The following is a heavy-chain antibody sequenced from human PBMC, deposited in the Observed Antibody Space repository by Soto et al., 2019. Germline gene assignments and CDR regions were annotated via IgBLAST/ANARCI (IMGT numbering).Heavy chain of an antibody. V-gene: IGHV3-30-3*01. CDR2: ISYDGSNQ. J-gene: IGHJ6*02. CDR3: ARDRSYYDFWSGYYSNYYYYGMDV. CDR1: GFTFSSYA. D-gene: IGHD3-3*01. Sequence: PGGSLRLSCAASGFTFSSYAMHGVRQAPGKGLEWVAVISYDGSNQYYADSVKGRFTISRDNSKNTLYLQMNSLRAEDTAVYYCARDRSYYDFWSGYYSNYYYYGMDVWGQGTTVTVSS.